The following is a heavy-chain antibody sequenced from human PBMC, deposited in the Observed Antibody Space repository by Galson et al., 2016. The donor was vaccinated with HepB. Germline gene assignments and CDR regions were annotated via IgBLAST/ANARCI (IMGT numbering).Heavy chain of an antibody. Sequence: GLEWIGSIYYSGSTNYNPSLKSRVTISADTSKNQFSLNLSSVTAADTAVYYCAAGYNWDFWGPGTLVSVS. J-gene: IGHJ1*01. CDR3: AAGYNWDF. V-gene: IGHV4-59*01. D-gene: IGHD1-7*01. CDR2: IYYSGST.